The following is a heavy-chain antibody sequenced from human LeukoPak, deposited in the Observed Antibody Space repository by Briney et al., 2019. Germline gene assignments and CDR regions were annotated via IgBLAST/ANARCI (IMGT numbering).Heavy chain of an antibody. CDR2: INPNSGGT. D-gene: IGHD2-15*01. CDR3: ARVSCSGGSCLIDY. Sequence: ASVKVSCKASGYTFTGYYMRWVRQAPGQGLEWMGRINPNSGGTNYAQKFQGRVTMTRDTSISTAYMELSRLRSDDTAVYYCARVSCSGGSCLIDYWGQGTLVTVSS. V-gene: IGHV1-2*06. CDR1: GYTFTGYY. J-gene: IGHJ4*02.